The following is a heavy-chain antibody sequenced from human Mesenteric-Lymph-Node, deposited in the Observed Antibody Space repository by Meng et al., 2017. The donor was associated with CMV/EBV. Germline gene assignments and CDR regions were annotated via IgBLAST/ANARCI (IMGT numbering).Heavy chain of an antibody. J-gene: IGHJ5*02. CDR1: GGSLSISEYY. V-gene: IGHV4-39*01. CDR2: ISYIGGD. Sequence: CTVSGGSLSISEYYWGWVRQPPGKGLGWIGSISYIGGDYNNPYNPSLKSRVTISVDMSKNQLSLNLNSVTAADTAVYYCARQVGIGPWGQGTLVTVSS. CDR3: ARQVGIGP. D-gene: IGHD1-26*01.